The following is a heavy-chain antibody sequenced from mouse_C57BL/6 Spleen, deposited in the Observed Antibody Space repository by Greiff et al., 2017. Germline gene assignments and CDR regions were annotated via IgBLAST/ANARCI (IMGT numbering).Heavy chain of an antibody. D-gene: IGHD1-1*01. CDR2: IWRGGST. Sequence: QVQLKESGPGLVQPSQSLSITCTVSGFSLTSYGVHWVRQSPGKGLEWLGVIWRGGSTDYNAAFMSSLSITKDNSKSKVFFKMNSRQADDTAIDYWAKSRDYGSSYGFAYWGQGTLVTVSA. J-gene: IGHJ3*01. CDR3: AKSRDYGSSYGFAY. V-gene: IGHV2-5*01. CDR1: GFSLTSYG.